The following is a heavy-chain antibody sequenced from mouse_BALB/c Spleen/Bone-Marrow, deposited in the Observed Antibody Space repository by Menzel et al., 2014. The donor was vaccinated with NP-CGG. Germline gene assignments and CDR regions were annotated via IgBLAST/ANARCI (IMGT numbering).Heavy chain of an antibody. V-gene: IGHV1S81*02. J-gene: IGHJ2*01. CDR1: GYTFTNYW. CDR2: INPSNGRT. CDR3: ARGFGY. Sequence: VQLQQSGAELVKPGASVKLSCKASGYTFTNYWMHWVKQRPGQGLEWIGEINPSNGRTNYNEKFKSKATLTVDKSSSTAYVQLSSLTSEDSAVYYCARGFGYWGQGTTLTVSS.